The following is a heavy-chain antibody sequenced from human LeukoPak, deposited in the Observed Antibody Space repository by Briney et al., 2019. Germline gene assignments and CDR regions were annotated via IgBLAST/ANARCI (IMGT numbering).Heavy chain of an antibody. V-gene: IGHV1-2*02. CDR3: ARRAAAGTFLDY. J-gene: IGHJ4*02. Sequence: ASVKVSCKASGYTFTGYYMHWVRQAPGQGLEWMGWINPNSGGTNYAQKFQGRVTMTRDTSISTAYMELSRLRSDDTAVYYCARRAAAGTFLDYWGQGTLVTVSS. CDR2: INPNSGGT. D-gene: IGHD6-13*01. CDR1: GYTFTGYY.